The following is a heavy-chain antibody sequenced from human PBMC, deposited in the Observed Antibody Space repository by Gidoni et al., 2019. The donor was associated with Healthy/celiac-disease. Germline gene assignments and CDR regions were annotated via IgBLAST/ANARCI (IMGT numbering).Heavy chain of an antibody. Sequence: EVQLLESGGGLVQPGGSLRLSCAASGFTFSSYAMSWVRQAPGKGLEWVSAISCSGGSTYYADSVKGRFTISRDNSKNTLYLQMNSLRAEDTAVYYCANTAKGGLYFDYWGQGTLVTVSS. CDR2: ISCSGGST. J-gene: IGHJ4*02. V-gene: IGHV3-23*01. CDR3: ANTAKGGLYFDY. CDR1: GFTFSSYA. D-gene: IGHD3-16*01.